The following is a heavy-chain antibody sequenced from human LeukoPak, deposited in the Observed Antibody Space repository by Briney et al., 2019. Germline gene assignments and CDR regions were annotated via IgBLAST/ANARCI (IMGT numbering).Heavy chain of an antibody. J-gene: IGHJ4*02. D-gene: IGHD3-22*01. CDR3: AKGIDVVVITYFFDC. CDR2: ISGSGTST. Sequence: GGSLRLSCAASGFTFSSYAMNWVRQAPGKGLEWVSTISGSGTSTYHADSVKGRFTISRDNSKNTLYLQMNSLRAEDTAIYYCAKGIDVVVITYFFDCWGQGTLVTVSS. CDR1: GFTFSSYA. V-gene: IGHV3-23*01.